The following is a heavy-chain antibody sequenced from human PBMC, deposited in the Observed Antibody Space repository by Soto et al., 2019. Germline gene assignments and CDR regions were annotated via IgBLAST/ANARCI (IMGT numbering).Heavy chain of an antibody. D-gene: IGHD2-15*01. Sequence: EVQLVESGGGLVQPGGSLRLSCAASGFTFSSYWMHWVRQAPGKGLVWVSRINSDGGSTSYADSVKGRFTISRDNAKKTLYLQMNSLRAEDTAVYYCVRTSLVVAAATREDYWGQGTLVTVSS. V-gene: IGHV3-74*01. CDR2: INSDGGST. CDR1: GFTFSSYW. J-gene: IGHJ4*02. CDR3: VRTSLVVAAATREDY.